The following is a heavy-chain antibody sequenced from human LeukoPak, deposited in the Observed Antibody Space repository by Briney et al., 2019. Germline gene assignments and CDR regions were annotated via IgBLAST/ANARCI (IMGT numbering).Heavy chain of an antibody. Sequence: ASVKVSCKASGYTFTGYYMHWVRQAPGQGLEWMGWINPNSGGTNYAQNLQGRVTMTTDTSTSTAYMELRSLRSDDTAVYYCARAYGSGYSSGWDFDYWGQGTLVTVSS. CDR1: GYTFTGYY. V-gene: IGHV1-2*02. J-gene: IGHJ4*02. CDR3: ARAYGSGYSSGWDFDY. D-gene: IGHD6-19*01. CDR2: INPNSGGT.